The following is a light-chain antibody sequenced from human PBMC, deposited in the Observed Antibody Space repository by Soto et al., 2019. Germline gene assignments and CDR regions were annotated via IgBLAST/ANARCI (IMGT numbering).Light chain of an antibody. Sequence: ERVMTQSPDTLSVSPGERATLSCRASQSVSSSLAWYQQKPGQAPRLLIYGASTRATGIPARFSGSGSGTECTLTISSLQSEDFAVYYCQQYDNWPYTFGQGTKLEIK. J-gene: IGKJ2*01. CDR2: GAS. V-gene: IGKV3-15*01. CDR1: QSVSSS. CDR3: QQYDNWPYT.